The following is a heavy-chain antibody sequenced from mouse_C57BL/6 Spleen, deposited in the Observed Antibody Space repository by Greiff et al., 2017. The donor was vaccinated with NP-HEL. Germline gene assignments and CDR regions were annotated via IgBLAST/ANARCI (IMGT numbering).Heavy chain of an antibody. Sequence: QVQLKESGAELARPGASVKLSCKASGYTFTSYGISWVKQRTGQGLEWIGEIYPRSGNTYYNEKFKGKATLTADKSSSTAYMELRSLTSEDSAVYFCARRSGGDYAMDYWGQGTSVTVSS. J-gene: IGHJ4*01. CDR2: IYPRSGNT. CDR3: ARRSGGDYAMDY. D-gene: IGHD4-1*01. CDR1: GYTFTSYG. V-gene: IGHV1-81*01.